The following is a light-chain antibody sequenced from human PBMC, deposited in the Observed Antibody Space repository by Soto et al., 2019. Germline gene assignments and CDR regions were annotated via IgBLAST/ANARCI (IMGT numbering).Light chain of an antibody. V-gene: IGLV2-23*01. CDR3: CSYAGSFVV. Sequence: QSALTQPASVSASPGQSITISCTGTSGDVGDYYVVSWYQQRPGKAPKPIIYEATMRPSGVSNRFSASKSGNTASRTISGLQAEDEAEYYCCSYAGSFVVFGGGTKLTVL. CDR1: SGDVGDYYV. J-gene: IGLJ2*01. CDR2: EAT.